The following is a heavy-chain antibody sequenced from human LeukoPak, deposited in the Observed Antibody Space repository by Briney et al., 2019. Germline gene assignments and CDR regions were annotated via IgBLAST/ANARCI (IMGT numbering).Heavy chain of an antibody. CDR1: GFTFGDYA. D-gene: IGHD2-15*01. Sequence: GTLRLSCTASGFTFGDYAMSWFRQAPGKGLEGIGEVNDSGATNYNPSLQSRVTVSADTSKNQFSLKLTSVTPADTAVYYCAKRDSIVIGYCNGGTCRPNWFDPWGQGTLVTVSS. V-gene: IGHV4-34*08. J-gene: IGHJ5*02. CDR3: AKRDSIVIGYCNGGTCRPNWFDP. CDR2: VNDSGAT.